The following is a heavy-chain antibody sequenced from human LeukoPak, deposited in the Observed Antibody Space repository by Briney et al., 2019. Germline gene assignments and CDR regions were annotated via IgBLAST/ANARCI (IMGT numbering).Heavy chain of an antibody. CDR3: ARDGTPHYTTGWVFFDY. J-gene: IGHJ4*02. V-gene: IGHV3-48*03. CDR2: IGRTDSVI. CDR1: GFTFSDYE. Sequence: GGSLRLSCAVSGFTFSDYEMHWVRQAPGKGLEWLAYIGRTDSVIHYADSVKGRFTISRDNAENSLYLQMKSLRAEDAAVYYCARDGTPHYTTGWVFFDYWGQGTLVTVSP. D-gene: IGHD6-25*01.